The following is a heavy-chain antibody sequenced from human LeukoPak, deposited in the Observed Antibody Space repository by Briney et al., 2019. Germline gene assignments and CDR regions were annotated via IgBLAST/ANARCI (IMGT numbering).Heavy chain of an antibody. CDR3: ARVPITMIVVRQPFDY. CDR1: GYTFTGYY. D-gene: IGHD3-22*01. Sequence: ASVKVSCKASGYTFTGYYMHWVRQAPGQGLEWMGWLNPNSGGTNYAQKFQGRVTMTRDTSISTAYMELSRLRSDDTAVYYCARVPITMIVVRQPFDYWGQGTLVTVSS. J-gene: IGHJ4*02. CDR2: LNPNSGGT. V-gene: IGHV1-2*02.